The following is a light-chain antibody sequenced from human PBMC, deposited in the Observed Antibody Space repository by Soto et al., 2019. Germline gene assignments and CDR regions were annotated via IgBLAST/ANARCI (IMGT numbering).Light chain of an antibody. Sequence: EIVLTQSPGTLSLSPGGRATLSCRASQSVNSNYLAWYQQKPGQTPRVIMYGASTRATGAPDRFSGSGSETDFTLTISRLEPEDFAVYYCQQYDSSPRTFGQGTKVEIK. CDR3: QQYDSSPRT. J-gene: IGKJ1*01. CDR2: GAS. V-gene: IGKV3-20*01. CDR1: QSVNSNY.